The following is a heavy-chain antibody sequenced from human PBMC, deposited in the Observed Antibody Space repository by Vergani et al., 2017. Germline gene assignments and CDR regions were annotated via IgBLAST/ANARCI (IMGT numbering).Heavy chain of an antibody. J-gene: IGHJ3*02. CDR2: IIPIFGTA. V-gene: IGHV1-69*13. CDR3: ARAYDILTGSDHDAFDI. CDR1: GGTFSSYA. D-gene: IGHD3-9*01. Sequence: QVQLVQSGAEVKKPGSSVKVSCKASGGTFSSYAISWVRQAPGHGLAWMGRIIPIFGTANSAQKFQGRVTITADESTSTAYMELSSLRSEDTAVYYCARAYDILTGSDHDAFDIWGQGTMVTVSS.